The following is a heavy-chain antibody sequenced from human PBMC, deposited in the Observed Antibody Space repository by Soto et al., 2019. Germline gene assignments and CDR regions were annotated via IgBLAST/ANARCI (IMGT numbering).Heavy chain of an antibody. J-gene: IGHJ4*02. Sequence: PGGSLRLSCAGSGFTFSSSYMSWVRQAPGKGLEWVSSIGTGSTYIYYADSVEGRFTISRDNAQKSLYLQLTSLRSEDTAVYYCARGNAVWSYFDYWGQGTLVTVSS. CDR3: ARGNAVWSYFDY. CDR2: IGTGSTYI. CDR1: GFTFSSSY. V-gene: IGHV3-21*04. D-gene: IGHD2-8*01.